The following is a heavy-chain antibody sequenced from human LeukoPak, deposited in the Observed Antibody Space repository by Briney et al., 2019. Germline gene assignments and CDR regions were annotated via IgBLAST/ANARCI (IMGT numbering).Heavy chain of an antibody. J-gene: IGHJ3*02. D-gene: IGHD3-16*01. CDR1: GYTFTSYG. CDR2: ISAYNGNT. Sequence: ASVKVSCKASGYTFTSYGISWVRQAPGQGLEWMGWISAYNGNTNYAQKLQGRVTMTTDTSTSTAYMELRSLRSDDTAVYYCARWRKLWVKDAFDIWGQGTMVTVSS. CDR3: ARWRKLWVKDAFDI. V-gene: IGHV1-18*01.